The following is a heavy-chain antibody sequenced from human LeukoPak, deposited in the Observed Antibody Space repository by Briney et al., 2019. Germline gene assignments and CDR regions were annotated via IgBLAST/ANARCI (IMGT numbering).Heavy chain of an antibody. Sequence: SETLSLTCTVSGGSISPYYWSWIRQTPGKGLEWIGYIYYSGSTNYNPSLKSRVTISVDTSKNQFSLKLSSVTAADTAVYFCARHGASGSYLYYFDYWGQGTLVTVSS. D-gene: IGHD1-26*01. CDR2: IYYSGST. J-gene: IGHJ4*02. V-gene: IGHV4-59*08. CDR3: ARHGASGSYLYYFDY. CDR1: GGSISPYY.